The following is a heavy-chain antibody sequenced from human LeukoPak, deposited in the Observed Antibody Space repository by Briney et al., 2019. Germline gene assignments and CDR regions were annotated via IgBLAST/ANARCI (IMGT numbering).Heavy chain of an antibody. J-gene: IGHJ4*02. Sequence: NRGESLKISCKGSGYTFTSSWIGWVRQMPGQGLEWMGIIYPGDPDTRYSPSFEGQVTISADNSITTAYLQWSSLKASDTAMYFCARQLTTGYFDYWGQGTLVTVSS. CDR2: IYPGDPDT. V-gene: IGHV5-51*01. CDR3: ARQLTTGYFDY. CDR1: GYTFTSSW. D-gene: IGHD1-1*01.